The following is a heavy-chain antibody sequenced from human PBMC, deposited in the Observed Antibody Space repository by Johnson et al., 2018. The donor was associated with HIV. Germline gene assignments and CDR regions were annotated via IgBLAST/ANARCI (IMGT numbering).Heavy chain of an antibody. V-gene: IGHV3-30*04. CDR2: ISYDGSNK. J-gene: IGHJ3*02. CDR3: TTDPWGSDAFDI. Sequence: QVQLVESGGGVVQPGRSLRLYCAASGFTFSSYAMHWVRQAPGKGLEWVAVISYDGSNKYYADSVKGRFTISRDDSKNTLYLQMNSLKTEDTAVYYCTTDPWGSDAFDIWGQGTMVTVSS. D-gene: IGHD7-27*01. CDR1: GFTFSSYA.